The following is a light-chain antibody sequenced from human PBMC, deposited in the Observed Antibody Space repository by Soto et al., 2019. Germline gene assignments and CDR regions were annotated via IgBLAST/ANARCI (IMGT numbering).Light chain of an antibody. CDR3: QQFRSFPIT. Sequence: DIQMTPSPSSLSASVGDRVTITCRASQDIGSHLAWYQQKPEKAPKSLIYFASTLQSGVPSRFSASGSGTDFTLTISSLQPEDFATYYCQQFRSFPITFGQGTRLEIK. CDR2: FAS. V-gene: IGKV1D-16*01. CDR1: QDIGSH. J-gene: IGKJ5*01.